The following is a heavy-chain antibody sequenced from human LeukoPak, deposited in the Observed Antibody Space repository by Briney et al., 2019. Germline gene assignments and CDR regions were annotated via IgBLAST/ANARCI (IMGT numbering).Heavy chain of an antibody. J-gene: IGHJ2*01. CDR3: ARTFLGDWYFDL. D-gene: IGHD1-26*01. CDR1: GGSISSYY. Sequence: SETLSLTCTVSGGSISSYYWSWIRQPPGKGLEWIGCIYYSGSTNYNPSLKSRVTVSVDTSKDQFSLNLSSLTAADTAVYYCARTFLGDWYFDLWGRGTLVTVSS. CDR2: IYYSGST. V-gene: IGHV4-59*01.